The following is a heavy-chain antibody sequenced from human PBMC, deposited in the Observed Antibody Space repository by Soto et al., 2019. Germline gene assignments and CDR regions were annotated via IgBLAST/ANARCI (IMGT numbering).Heavy chain of an antibody. CDR2: ISGSGGST. J-gene: IGHJ4*02. CDR3: ARGVAGTLGLIDY. Sequence: GGSLRLSCAASGFTFSSYAMSWVRQAPGKGLEWVSAISGSGGSTYYADSVKGRFTISRDNSKNTLYLQMNSLRAEDTAVYYCARGVAGTLGLIDYWGQGTLVTVSS. CDR1: GFTFSSYA. V-gene: IGHV3-23*01. D-gene: IGHD6-19*01.